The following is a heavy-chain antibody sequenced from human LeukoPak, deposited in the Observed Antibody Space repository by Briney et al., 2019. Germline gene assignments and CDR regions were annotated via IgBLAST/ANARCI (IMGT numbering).Heavy chain of an antibody. CDR1: GGTFSSYT. D-gene: IGHD6-19*01. V-gene: IGHV1-8*02. CDR2: MNPNSGNT. Sequence: ASVKVSCKASGGTFSSYTISWVRQATGQGLEWMGWMNPNSGNTGYAQKFQGRVTMTRNTSISTAYMELSSLRSEDTAVYYCARSTPGEQWLVHFDYWGQGTLVTASS. CDR3: ARSTPGEQWLVHFDY. J-gene: IGHJ4*02.